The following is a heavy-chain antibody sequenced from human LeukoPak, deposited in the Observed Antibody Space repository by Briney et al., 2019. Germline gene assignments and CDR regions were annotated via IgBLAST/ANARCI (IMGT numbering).Heavy chain of an antibody. V-gene: IGHV3-21*01. CDR2: ISSSSSYI. D-gene: IGHD4-17*01. CDR1: GFTFSSYS. J-gene: IGHJ4*02. CDR3: ARARAVKVTTPFDY. Sequence: GGSLRLSCAASGFTFSSYSMNWVRQAPGKGLEWVSSISSSSSYIYYADSVKGRFTISRDNAKNSLYLQMNSLRAEDTAVYYCARARAVKVTTPFDYWGQGTLVTVSS.